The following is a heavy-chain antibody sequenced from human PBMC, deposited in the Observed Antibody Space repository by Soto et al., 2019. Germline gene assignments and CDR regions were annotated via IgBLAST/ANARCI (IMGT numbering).Heavy chain of an antibody. Sequence: QVQLVQSGAEVKKPGSSVKVSCKASGGTFSSYTISWVRQAPGQGLEWMGRIIPILGIANYAQKFQGRVTITAAKSTSTAYMELSSLRSEDTAVYYCERTTGYELYAFDIWGQGTMVTVSS. CDR2: IIPILGIA. V-gene: IGHV1-69*02. CDR1: GGTFSSYT. D-gene: IGHD3-9*01. J-gene: IGHJ3*02. CDR3: ERTTGYELYAFDI.